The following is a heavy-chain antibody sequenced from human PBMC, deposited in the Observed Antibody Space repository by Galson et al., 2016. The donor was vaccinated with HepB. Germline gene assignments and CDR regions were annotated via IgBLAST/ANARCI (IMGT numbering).Heavy chain of an antibody. D-gene: IGHD3-3*01. J-gene: IGHJ6*02. Sequence: SLRLSCAVSGFKFGSYSMHWVRQAPGKGLEWVSSISASSSYVDYADSVKGRFTISRDNAKSSLFLQMNSLRADDTAVYYCARDKGGSEFTLFGVHLDVWGQGTTVTVSS. V-gene: IGHV3-21*01. CDR3: ARDKGGSEFTLFGVHLDV. CDR1: GFKFGSYS. CDR2: ISASSSYV.